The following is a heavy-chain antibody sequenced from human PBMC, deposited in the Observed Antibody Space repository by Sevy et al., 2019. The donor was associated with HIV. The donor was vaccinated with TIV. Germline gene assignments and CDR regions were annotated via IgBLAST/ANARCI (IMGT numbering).Heavy chain of an antibody. J-gene: IGHJ4*02. CDR3: ARGQYCSSTSCYIELDY. Sequence: ASVKVSCKASGDTFSSYAISWVRQAPGQGLEWMGGIIPIFGTANYAQKFQGRVTITADESTSTAYMELSSLGSEDTAVYYCARGQYCSSTSCYIELDYWGQGTLVTVSS. V-gene: IGHV1-69*13. CDR2: IIPIFGTA. D-gene: IGHD2-2*01. CDR1: GDTFSSYA.